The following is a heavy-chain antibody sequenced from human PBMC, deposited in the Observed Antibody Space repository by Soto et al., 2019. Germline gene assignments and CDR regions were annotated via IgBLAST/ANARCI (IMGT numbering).Heavy chain of an antibody. J-gene: IGHJ6*03. Sequence: QVQLVQSGAEVKKPGASVKVSCKASGYTFTSYYMHWVRQAPGQGLEWMGIINPSGGSTSYAQKVQGRVTLTGDTSMSTVYMELSSLSSEDTAVYYCARAVGAYYYYMDVWGKGTTVTVSS. CDR2: INPSGGST. D-gene: IGHD4-17*01. CDR1: GYTFTSYY. CDR3: ARAVGAYYYYMDV. V-gene: IGHV1-46*03.